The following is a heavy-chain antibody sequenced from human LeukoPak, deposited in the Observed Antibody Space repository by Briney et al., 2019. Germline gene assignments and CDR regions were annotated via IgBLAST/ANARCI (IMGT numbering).Heavy chain of an antibody. D-gene: IGHD3-3*01. V-gene: IGHV3-23*01. CDR2: ISGSGGST. CDR1: GFTFSSYA. CDR3: AKRSSDFWSGYLWIDY. J-gene: IGHJ4*02. Sequence: PGRSLRLSCAASGFTFSSYAMHWVRQAPGKGLEWVSAISGSGGSTYYADSVKGRFTISRDNSKNTLYLQMNSLRAEDTAVYYCAKRSSDFWSGYLWIDYWGQGTLVTVSS.